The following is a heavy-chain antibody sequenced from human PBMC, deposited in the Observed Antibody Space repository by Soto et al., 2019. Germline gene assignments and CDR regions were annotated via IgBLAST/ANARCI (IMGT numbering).Heavy chain of an antibody. V-gene: IGHV3-23*01. D-gene: IGHD1-26*01. CDR1: GLIFENFG. J-gene: IGHJ5*02. Sequence: GGSLRLSCAASGLIFENFGMSWVRQAPGKGLEWISSISGSGFKKYYADSVKGRFTISRDNSKSTVYLELNNLSAEDTAVYHCAKNQGVELVPLATVDWFDPWGQGSVVTVSS. CDR3: AKNQGVELVPLATVDWFDP. CDR2: ISGSGFKK.